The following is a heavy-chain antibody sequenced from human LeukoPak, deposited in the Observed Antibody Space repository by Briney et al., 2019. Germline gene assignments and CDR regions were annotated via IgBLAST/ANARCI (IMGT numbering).Heavy chain of an antibody. J-gene: IGHJ5*02. CDR3: ARAYYYDTSGYNWFDP. V-gene: IGHV4-30-2*01. CDR1: GGSISSGGYY. Sequence: SQTLSLTCTVSGGSISSGGYYWSWIRQPPGKGLEWIGYIYHSGSTYYNPSLKSRVTISVDRSKNQFSLKLSSVTAADTAVYYCARAYYYDTSGYNWFDPWGQGTLVTVSS. D-gene: IGHD3-22*01. CDR2: IYHSGST.